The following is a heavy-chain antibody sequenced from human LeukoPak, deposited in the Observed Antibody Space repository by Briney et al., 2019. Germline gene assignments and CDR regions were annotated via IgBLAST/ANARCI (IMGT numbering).Heavy chain of an antibody. CDR2: FGPEDGET. CDR1: GYTLTELS. J-gene: IGHJ4*02. CDR3: ATDSMYSSGWYAIDY. D-gene: IGHD6-19*01. Sequence: ASVKVSCKVSGYTLTELSMHWVRQAPGKGLEWMGGFGPEDGETIYAQKFQGRVTMTEDTSTDTAYKELSSLRSEDTAVYYCATDSMYSSGWYAIDYWGQGTLVTVSS. V-gene: IGHV1-24*01.